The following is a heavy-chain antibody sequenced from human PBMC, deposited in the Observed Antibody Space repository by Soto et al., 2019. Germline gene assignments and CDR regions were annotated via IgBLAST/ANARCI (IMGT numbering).Heavy chain of an antibody. CDR3: ARDYGAYDSRLFDY. D-gene: IGHD4-17*01. J-gene: IGHJ4*02. CDR2: IIPILGIA. CDR1: GGTFNSYT. Sequence: QVQLVQSGAEVKKPGSSVKVSCKGSGGTFNSYTINWVRQAPGQGLEWMGRIIPILGIANYAQNFQGRVTLTADKSTTTAYMELSSLRSEDTAVYYCARDYGAYDSRLFDYWGQGTLVTVSS. V-gene: IGHV1-69*08.